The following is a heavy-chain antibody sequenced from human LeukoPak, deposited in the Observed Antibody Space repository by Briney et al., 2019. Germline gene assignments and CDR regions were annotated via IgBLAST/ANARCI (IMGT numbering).Heavy chain of an antibody. J-gene: IGHJ6*03. D-gene: IGHD3-16*01. CDR2: IIDNGDIT. CDR1: GFTFSSYA. Sequence: GGSLRLSCAASGFTFSSYAMSWVRQAPGKGLEWVSGIIDNGDITYYANSVRGRFTISRDNSKNTLYLQMNSLRAEDTAVYYCAELGGQQVYNYYVAVWGKGTTVAVSS. V-gene: IGHV3-23*01. CDR3: AELGGQQVYNYYVAV.